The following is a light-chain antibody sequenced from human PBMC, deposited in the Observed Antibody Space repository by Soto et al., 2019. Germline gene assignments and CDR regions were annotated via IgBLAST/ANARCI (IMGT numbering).Light chain of an antibody. J-gene: IGKJ1*01. CDR3: QHYGLSQT. V-gene: IGKV3-20*01. Sequence: EIVLTQSPGTLSLSPGERATLSCRASQSVSSSYLAWYQQKPGQAPRLLIYGASSRATGIPDRFSGGGSGTDFTLTIRRLEPEDFAVYFCQHYGLSQTFGQGTKVQI. CDR1: QSVSSSY. CDR2: GAS.